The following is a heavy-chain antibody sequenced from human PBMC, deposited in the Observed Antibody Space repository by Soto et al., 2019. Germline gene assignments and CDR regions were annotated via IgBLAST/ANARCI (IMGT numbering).Heavy chain of an antibody. Sequence: QVQLQESGPGLVKPSQTLSLTCTVSGGFISSGGYYWSWIRQHPGKGLEWIGYIYYSGSTYYNPSLKSRVTISVDTSKNQFSLKLSSVTAADTAVYYCARLVGATITHYGMDVWGQGTTVTVSS. CDR3: ARLVGATITHYGMDV. CDR1: GGFISSGGYY. V-gene: IGHV4-31*03. J-gene: IGHJ6*02. D-gene: IGHD5-12*01. CDR2: IYYSGST.